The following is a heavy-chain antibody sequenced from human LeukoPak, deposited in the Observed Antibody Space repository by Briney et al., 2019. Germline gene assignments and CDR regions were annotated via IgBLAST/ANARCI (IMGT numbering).Heavy chain of an antibody. D-gene: IGHD3-10*01. CDR3: ARLMVRGVTYYYYYMDV. CDR1: GGSLSGYY. V-gene: IGHV4-34*01. Sequence: SETLSLTCAVYGGSLSGYYWSWIRQPPGKGLEWIGEINHSGSTNYNPSLKSRVTISVDTSKNQFSLKLSSVTAADTAVYYCARLMVRGVTYYYYYMDVWGKGTTVTISS. J-gene: IGHJ6*03. CDR2: INHSGST.